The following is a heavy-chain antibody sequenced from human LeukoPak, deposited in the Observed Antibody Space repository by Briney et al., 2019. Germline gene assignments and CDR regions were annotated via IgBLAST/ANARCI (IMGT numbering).Heavy chain of an antibody. CDR1: GLSLSSYG. V-gene: IGHV3-23*01. D-gene: IGHD5-18*01. CDR3: AKQTAVEGGYYHY. J-gene: IGHJ4*02. CDR2: SSGSGGST. Sequence: GGSLRLSCIGSGLSLSSYGMSWVRQAPGKGLEWVSSSSGSGGSTYYADSVKGRFTISRDSSVNTMYLKLSSLRAEDTAVYFCAKQTAVEGGYYHYGGQGTLVTVSS.